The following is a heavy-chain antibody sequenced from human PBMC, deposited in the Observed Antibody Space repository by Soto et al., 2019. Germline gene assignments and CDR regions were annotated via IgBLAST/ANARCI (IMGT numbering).Heavy chain of an antibody. CDR3: ARGRTVRNYADDSSDYFYFFGY. V-gene: IGHV4-59*01. D-gene: IGHD3-22*01. CDR2: VYYTGST. CDR1: GDSISTFY. J-gene: IGHJ4*02. Sequence: SETLSLTCTVSGDSISTFYWGWMRQSPGKELEWIGYVYYTGSTNYNPSLKSRVTISVDRSKNQFSLKLTSANAADTAVYYCARGRTVRNYADDSSDYFYFFGYWGQGPQVTVSS.